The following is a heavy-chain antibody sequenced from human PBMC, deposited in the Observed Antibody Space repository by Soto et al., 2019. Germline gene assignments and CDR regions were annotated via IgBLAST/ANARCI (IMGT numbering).Heavy chain of an antibody. CDR1: GYSFTSYW. CDR2: IYPGDSDT. CDR3: ARRDLEYSSSSGWFDP. Sequence: GESLTISCKGSGYSFTSYWIGWVRQMPGKGLEWMGIIYPGDSDTRYSPSFQGQVTISADKSISTAYLQWSSLKASDTAMYYCARRDLEYSSSSGWFDPWGQGTLVTVSS. J-gene: IGHJ5*02. V-gene: IGHV5-51*01. D-gene: IGHD6-6*01.